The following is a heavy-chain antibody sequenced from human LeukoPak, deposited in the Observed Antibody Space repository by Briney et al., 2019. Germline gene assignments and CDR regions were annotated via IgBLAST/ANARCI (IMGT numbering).Heavy chain of an antibody. V-gene: IGHV3-15*07. CDR3: TTDDY. Sequence: GKSLRLSCAASGFTFNNYGMHWVRQAPGKGLEWVGRIKNKADGGTTDYAAPVKARFTISRDDSKNTLYLQMNSLKTEDTAVYYCTTDDYWGQGTLVTVSS. CDR1: GFTFNNYG. CDR2: IKNKADGGTT. J-gene: IGHJ4*02.